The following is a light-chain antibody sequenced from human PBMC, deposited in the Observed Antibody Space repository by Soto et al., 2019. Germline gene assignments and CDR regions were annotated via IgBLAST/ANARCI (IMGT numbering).Light chain of an antibody. Sequence: NFMLTQPNSVSESPGKTVTISCTRSSGSIASNYVQWYQQRPGSAPTTVIYEDNQRPSGVPDRFSGSIDSSSNSASLTISGLKTEDEADYYCQSYDSSNHEGVFGGGTKLTVL. V-gene: IGLV6-57*04. CDR3: QSYDSSNHEGV. CDR1: SGSIASNY. J-gene: IGLJ2*01. CDR2: EDN.